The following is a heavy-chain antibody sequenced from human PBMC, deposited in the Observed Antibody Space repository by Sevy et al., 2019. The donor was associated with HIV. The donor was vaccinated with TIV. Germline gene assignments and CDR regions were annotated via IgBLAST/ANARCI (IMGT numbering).Heavy chain of an antibody. CDR2: ISGSGGST. Sequence: GGSLRLSCAASGFTFSSYAMSWVRQAPGKGLEWVSAISGSGGSTSYADSVKGRFTISRDNSKNTLYLQMNSLRAEDTAVYYCAKDGLNAGAGWFGELLYGYLDYWGQGTLVTVSS. D-gene: IGHD3-10*01. CDR1: GFTFSSYA. J-gene: IGHJ4*02. V-gene: IGHV3-23*01. CDR3: AKDGLNAGAGWFGELLYGYLDY.